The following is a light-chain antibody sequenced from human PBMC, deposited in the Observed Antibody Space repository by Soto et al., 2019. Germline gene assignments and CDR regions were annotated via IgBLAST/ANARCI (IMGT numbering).Light chain of an antibody. Sequence: EIVLTQSPGTLSLSPGERATLSCRSSQSVSSNYLAWYQQKPDQAPRLVIYDVSGRATGIPDRFSGSGSGTDFPLTNSRLEAEDFAVYYCQQYGRSPTFGQGTKVEIK. CDR2: DVS. V-gene: IGKV3-20*01. J-gene: IGKJ1*01. CDR3: QQYGRSPT. CDR1: QSVSSNY.